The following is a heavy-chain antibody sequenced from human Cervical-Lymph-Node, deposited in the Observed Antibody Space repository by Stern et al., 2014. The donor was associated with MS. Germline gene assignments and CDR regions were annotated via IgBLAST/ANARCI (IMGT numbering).Heavy chain of an antibody. J-gene: IGHJ4*02. CDR1: GLTFANYW. Sequence: EVHLVESGGGLVQPGGSLRLSCAASGLTFANYWMNWVRQAPGKGLEWVDIIKQDGSEKHYVDSVKGRFTISRDNAKNSVYLQMNSLRAEETGIYFCVAGAGYLADYWGQGTQVTVSS. CDR3: VAGAGYLADY. CDR2: IKQDGSEK. D-gene: IGHD1-1*01. V-gene: IGHV3-7*01.